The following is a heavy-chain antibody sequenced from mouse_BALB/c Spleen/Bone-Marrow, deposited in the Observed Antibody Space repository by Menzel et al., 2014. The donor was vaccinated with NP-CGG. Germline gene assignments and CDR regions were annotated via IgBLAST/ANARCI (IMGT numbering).Heavy chain of an antibody. Sequence: QVQLQQFGAELVKPGASVKLSCKASGYTFSSYYMYWVKQRPGQGLEWFGEINPSNGGTKFNEKFKSKATLTVDKSSSTAYMQLSSLTSEDSAVYYCTRSNYGYWYFDVWGAGTTVTVSS. D-gene: IGHD1-1*01. CDR2: INPSNGGT. CDR3: TRSNYGYWYFDV. CDR1: GYTFSSYY. V-gene: IGHV1S81*02. J-gene: IGHJ1*01.